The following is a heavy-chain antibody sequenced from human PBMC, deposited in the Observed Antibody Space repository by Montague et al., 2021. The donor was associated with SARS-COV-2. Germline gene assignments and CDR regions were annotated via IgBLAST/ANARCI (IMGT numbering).Heavy chain of an antibody. J-gene: IGHJ5*02. CDR3: ARATSVRGAVSWFDP. CDR1: GGSISSHF. V-gene: IGHV4-59*11. D-gene: IGHD3-10*01. Sequence: SETLSLTCTVSGGSISSHFWSFIRQPPGKGLEWIGYINSNGGTNYNPSLRSRLTTSVDTSKNQFSLQLRSMTPADTAVYFCARATSVRGAVSWFDPWGQGILVTVSS. CDR2: INSNGGT.